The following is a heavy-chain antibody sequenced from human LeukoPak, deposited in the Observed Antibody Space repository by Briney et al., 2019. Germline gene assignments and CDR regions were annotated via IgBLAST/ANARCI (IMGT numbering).Heavy chain of an antibody. V-gene: IGHV3-30*02. CDR1: GFTFSSYG. CDR3: AKAGSLRMTTVTTGAKYGLKTYNWFDP. CDR2: IRYDGSKK. Sequence: PGGSLRLSCAASGFTFSSYGMHWVRQAPGKGLEWVAFIRYDGSKKYYADSVKGRFTISRDNSKNTLYLQMNSLRAEDTAVYYCAKAGSLRMTTVTTGAKYGLKTYNWFDPWGQGTLVTVSS. J-gene: IGHJ5*02. D-gene: IGHD4-11*01.